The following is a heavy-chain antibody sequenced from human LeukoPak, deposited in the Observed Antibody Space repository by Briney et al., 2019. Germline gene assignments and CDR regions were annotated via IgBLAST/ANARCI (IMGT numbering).Heavy chain of an antibody. D-gene: IGHD3-10*01. J-gene: IGHJ4*02. CDR1: GFTFSSNG. CDR2: ITSSSVYI. CDR3: ARGLLWFGELLPR. V-gene: IGHV3-21*01. Sequence: PGGSLRLSCVASGFTFSSNGMHWVRQAPGKGLEWVSSITSSSVYIYYADSVKGRFTISRDNAKNSLYLQMNSLRAEDTAVYYCARGLLWFGELLPRWGQGTLVTVSS.